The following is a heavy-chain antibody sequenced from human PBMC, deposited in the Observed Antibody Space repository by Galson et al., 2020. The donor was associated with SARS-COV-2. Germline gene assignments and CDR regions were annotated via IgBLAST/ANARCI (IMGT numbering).Heavy chain of an antibody. J-gene: IGHJ4*02. CDR1: GFTFSSSA. CDR2: ISYDGTKR. D-gene: IGHD6-13*01. CDR3: ARETDDYTSSWYDY. V-gene: IGHV3-30*04. Sequence: VGSLRLSCRASGFTFSSSAMHWVRQAPGKGLEWVAIISYDGTKRYNLDSVKGRFTISRDNSKNTLFLQMDSLTTEDTAVYYCARETDDYTSSWYDYWGQGTLFTVSS.